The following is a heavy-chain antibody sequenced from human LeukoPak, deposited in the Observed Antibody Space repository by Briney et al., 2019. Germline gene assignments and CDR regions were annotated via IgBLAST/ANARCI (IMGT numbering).Heavy chain of an antibody. CDR3: ARDLELTYYDSSGHDY. D-gene: IGHD3-22*01. V-gene: IGHV3-74*01. CDR1: GFTSSAYW. J-gene: IGHJ4*02. CDR2: INGDGSTT. Sequence: GGSLRLSCAASGFTSSAYWMHWVRQVPGKGLLWVSRINGDGSTTNYAESVKGRFVISRDNAKNTVYLQMNSLRAEDTAVYYCARDLELTYYDSSGHDYWGQGTLVTVSS.